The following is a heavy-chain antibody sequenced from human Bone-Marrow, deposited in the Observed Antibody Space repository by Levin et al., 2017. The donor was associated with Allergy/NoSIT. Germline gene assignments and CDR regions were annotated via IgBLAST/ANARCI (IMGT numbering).Heavy chain of an antibody. CDR2: IYYSGST. V-gene: IGHV4-59*08. J-gene: IGHJ3*02. Sequence: PSETLSLTCTVSGGSISSYYWSWIRQPPGKGLEWIGYIYYSGSTNYNPSLKSRVTISVDTSKNQFSLKLSSVTAADTAVYYCARTPAPSSFDIWGQGTMVTVSS. CDR1: GGSISSYY. CDR3: ARTPAPSSFDI.